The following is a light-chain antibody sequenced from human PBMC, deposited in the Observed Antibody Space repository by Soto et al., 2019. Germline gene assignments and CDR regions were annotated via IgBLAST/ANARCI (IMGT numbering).Light chain of an antibody. V-gene: IGKV3-15*01. Sequence: IAMTQSPATRSVSPGDRATRSCRASQSVSSNLAWYQQKPGQAPRLLIYGASTRATGIPARFSGSGSGTEFALTISSLQSEDFAVYSCQQYSNWPTTFGQGTRREIK. CDR2: GAS. CDR3: QQYSNWPTT. CDR1: QSVSSN. J-gene: IGKJ5*01.